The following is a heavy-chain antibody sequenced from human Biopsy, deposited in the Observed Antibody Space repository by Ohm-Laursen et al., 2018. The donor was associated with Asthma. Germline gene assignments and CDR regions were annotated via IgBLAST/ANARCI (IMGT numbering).Heavy chain of an antibody. CDR2: IIPIFGTS. Sequence: ASVKVSCKASGYTVTRYALNWVRQAPGQGLEWMGGIIPIFGTSSYAQKFQGRVTITADESTTTAYMELSSLRSEDTAVYYCVTSGGDYGYFGLDVWGQGTTVTVSS. CDR1: GYTVTRYA. CDR3: VTSGGDYGYFGLDV. V-gene: IGHV1-69*13. D-gene: IGHD4-17*01. J-gene: IGHJ6*02.